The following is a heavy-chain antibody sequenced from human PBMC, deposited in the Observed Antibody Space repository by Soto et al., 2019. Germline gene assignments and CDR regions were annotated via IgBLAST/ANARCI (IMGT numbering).Heavy chain of an antibody. V-gene: IGHV1-18*01. CDR3: ARVGCFGGSCYSTWLDP. D-gene: IGHD2-15*01. Sequence: IQLVQSGAEVKKPGASVKVSCKASGSSFTSYGIIWVGQAPGLGLEGRGWIATYNYYTDYAQKFQGRVTMTTNISTNTAYMELRSLRSDDAAVYFCARVGCFGGSCYSTWLDPWGQGTPVTVST. CDR1: GSSFTSYG. J-gene: IGHJ5*02. CDR2: IATYNYYT.